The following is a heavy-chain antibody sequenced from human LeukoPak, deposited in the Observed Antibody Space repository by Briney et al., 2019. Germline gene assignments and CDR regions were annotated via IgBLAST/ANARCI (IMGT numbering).Heavy chain of an antibody. CDR3: AKDFVTIGGGPDY. CDR2: LDKHGGDI. D-gene: IGHD5-24*01. J-gene: IGHJ4*02. CDR1: GFIFSNYG. Sequence: PGGSLRLSCGASGFIFSNYGMHWVRQAPGKGLEWVTYLDKHGGDIMYGDSVKGRFTISRDNSRNTLYLQMNSLIAEATAVYYCAKDFVTIGGGPDYWGQGTLVTVSS. V-gene: IGHV3-30*02.